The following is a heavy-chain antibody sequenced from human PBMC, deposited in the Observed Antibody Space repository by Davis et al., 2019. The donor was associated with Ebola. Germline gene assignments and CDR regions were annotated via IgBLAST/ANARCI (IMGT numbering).Heavy chain of an antibody. CDR3: AKGDRSSGWLP. V-gene: IGHV3-23*01. CDR2: IGPSGGGI. CDR1: GFTFRNYV. D-gene: IGHD6-19*01. Sequence: GESLKISCAASGFTFRNYVMSWVRQAPGKGLEWVSAIGPSGGGIYYADSVRGRFTISRDNSKNTLYLQMNSLRAEDTAVYYCAKGDRSSGWLPWGQGTLVTVSS. J-gene: IGHJ4*02.